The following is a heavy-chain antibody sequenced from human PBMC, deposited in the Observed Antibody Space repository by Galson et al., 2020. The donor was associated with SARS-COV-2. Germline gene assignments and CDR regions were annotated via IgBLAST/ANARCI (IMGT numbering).Heavy chain of an antibody. Sequence: SVKVSCKASGGTFSSYAISWVRQAPGQGLEWMGGIIPIFGTANYAQKFQGRVTITADESTSTAYMELSSLRSEDTAVYYCARDIRRIAVAVSPWAPLEAFDAFGIWGQGTMVTVSS. CDR2: IIPIFGTA. D-gene: IGHD6-19*01. CDR1: GGTFSSYA. CDR3: ARDIRRIAVAVSPWAPLEAFDAFGI. V-gene: IGHV1-69*13. J-gene: IGHJ3*02.